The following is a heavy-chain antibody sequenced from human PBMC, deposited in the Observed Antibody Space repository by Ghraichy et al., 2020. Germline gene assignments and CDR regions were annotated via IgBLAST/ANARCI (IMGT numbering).Heavy chain of an antibody. D-gene: IGHD3-22*01. Sequence: GESLNISCAASGFTFSSYWMSWVRQAPGKGLEWVANIKQDGSEKYYVDSVKGRFTISRDNAKNSLYLQMNSLRAEDTAVYYCARDLDSSDPGYWGQGTLVTVSS. J-gene: IGHJ4*02. CDR1: GFTFSSYW. CDR2: IKQDGSEK. CDR3: ARDLDSSDPGY. V-gene: IGHV3-7*01.